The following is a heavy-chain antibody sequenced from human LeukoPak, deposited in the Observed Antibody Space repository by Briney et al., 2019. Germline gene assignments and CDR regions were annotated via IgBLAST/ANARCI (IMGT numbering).Heavy chain of an antibody. Sequence: SETLSLTCTVSGGSISSSSYYWGWIRQPPGKGLEWIGYIYYSGSTNYNPSLKSRVTISVDTSKNQFSLKLSSVTAADTAVYYCARAPKDNYYDSSGYYYYYYYYMDVWGKGTTVTVSS. CDR2: IYYSGST. J-gene: IGHJ6*03. D-gene: IGHD3-22*01. V-gene: IGHV4-61*05. CDR1: GGSISSSSYY. CDR3: ARAPKDNYYDSSGYYYYYYYYMDV.